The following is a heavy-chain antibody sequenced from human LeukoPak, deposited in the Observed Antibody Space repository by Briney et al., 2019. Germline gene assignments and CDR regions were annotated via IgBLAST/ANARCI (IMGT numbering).Heavy chain of an antibody. Sequence: ASVKVSCKASGYTFTGYYMHWVRQAPGQGLEWMGWINPNSGGTNYAQKFQGRVTMTRDTSISTAYMELSRLRSDDTAVYYCARGKVSGYDWAPPYMDVWGQGTTVTVSS. J-gene: IGHJ6*02. CDR2: INPNSGGT. D-gene: IGHD5-12*01. CDR3: ARGKVSGYDWAPPYMDV. V-gene: IGHV1-2*02. CDR1: GYTFTGYY.